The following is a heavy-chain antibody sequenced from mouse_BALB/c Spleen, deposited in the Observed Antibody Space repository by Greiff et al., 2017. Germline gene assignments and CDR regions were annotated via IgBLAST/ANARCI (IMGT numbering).Heavy chain of an antibody. CDR2: INPSTGYT. V-gene: IGHV1-7*01. CDR3: ARGHGNYLSYFDY. Sequence: QVQLQQSGAELAKPGASVKMSCKASGYTFTSYWMHWVKQRPGQGLEWIGYINPSTGYTEYNQKFKDKATLTADKSSSTAYMQLSSLTSEDSAVYYCARGHGNYLSYFDYWGQGTTLTVSS. D-gene: IGHD2-1*01. CDR1: GYTFTSYW. J-gene: IGHJ2*01.